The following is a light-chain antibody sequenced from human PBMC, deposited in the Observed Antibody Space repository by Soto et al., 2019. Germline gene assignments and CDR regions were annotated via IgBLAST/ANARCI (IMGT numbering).Light chain of an antibody. CDR1: SSNIGAGYD. Sequence: QLVLTQPPSVSGAPGQRVTISCTGSSSNIGAGYDVHWYQQLPGTAPKLLIYGNNNRPSGVPDRFSGSKSGTSASLAITGLQAEDEADYYCRSYDSSLRGVVFGGGTKLTVL. V-gene: IGLV1-40*01. CDR2: GNN. CDR3: RSYDSSLRGVV. J-gene: IGLJ3*02.